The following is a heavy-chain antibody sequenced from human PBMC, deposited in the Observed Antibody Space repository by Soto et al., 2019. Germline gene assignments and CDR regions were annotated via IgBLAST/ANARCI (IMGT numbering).Heavy chain of an antibody. CDR2: ISTGGGAI. V-gene: IGHV3-48*02. D-gene: IGHD1-1*01. CDR3: ARTTGFRAHYGMDV. J-gene: IGHJ6*02. CDR1: GLSFSNYG. Sequence: EVQLVESGGGLVQPGGSLRLSCAASGLSFSNYGMNWVRRAPGKGLEWISYISTGGGAIYYADSVKGRFTISRDNAKNSLYLQMNGLRDEDTAVYYCARTTGFRAHYGMDVWGQGTTVTVSS.